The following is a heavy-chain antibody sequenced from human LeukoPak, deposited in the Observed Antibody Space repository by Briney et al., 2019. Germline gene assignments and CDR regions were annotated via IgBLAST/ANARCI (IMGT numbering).Heavy chain of an antibody. CDR3: ATQRGSYLWGTDFDY. CDR2: INPNSGDT. V-gene: IGHV1-2*02. Sequence: GASVKVSCKASGYTFTGYYMHWVRQAPGQGLEWMGWINPNSGDTKFAREIQGRVTMTRDTSISTAYMGLSRLRSDDTAVYYCATQRGSYLWGTDFDYWGQGTLVTVSS. D-gene: IGHD3-16*01. CDR1: GYTFTGYY. J-gene: IGHJ4*02.